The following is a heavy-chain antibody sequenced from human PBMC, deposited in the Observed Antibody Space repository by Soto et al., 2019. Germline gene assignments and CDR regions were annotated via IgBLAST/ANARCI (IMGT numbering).Heavy chain of an antibody. CDR1: GFTFADYA. D-gene: IGHD6-13*01. CDR3: TKYTHTSRYVYLGMDV. CDR2: IRNKAYGATT. J-gene: IGHJ6*02. Sequence: GGSLRLSCATSGFTFADYAISWSRQAPGKGLEWVGVIRNKAYGATTDYAASVKGRFSISRDDSKSIAYLQTNSLKSEDTGVYYCTKYTHTSRYVYLGMDVWGHGTTVTVSS. V-gene: IGHV3-49*03.